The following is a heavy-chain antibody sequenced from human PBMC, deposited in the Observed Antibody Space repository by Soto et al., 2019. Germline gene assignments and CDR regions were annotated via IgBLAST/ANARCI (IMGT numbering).Heavy chain of an antibody. V-gene: IGHV1-2*02. J-gene: IGHJ6*03. D-gene: IGHD5-12*01. CDR3: ARESGGATATLDYYYFYMDV. CDR1: GDSFNDYY. CDR2: INPNGGAT. Sequence: VQLAQSGAEVKKPGASVKVSCKTSGDSFNDYYIHWVRQAPGQGLEWMGWINPNGGATKYAQKFQGGGTVTRDTSIRKVYMELSSRRSDDTAVYYCARESGGATATLDYYYFYMDVWGKGTTVTVSS.